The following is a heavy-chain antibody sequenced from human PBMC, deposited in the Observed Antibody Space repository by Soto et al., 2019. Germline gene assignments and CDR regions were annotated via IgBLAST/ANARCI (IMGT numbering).Heavy chain of an antibody. V-gene: IGHV1-3*01. J-gene: IGHJ5*02. D-gene: IGHD3-22*01. CDR2: INAGNGNT. Sequence: SSVKVSCKASGYTFTSYSMHSVRQAPAQRLEWMGWINAGNGNTKNSQKFQGRVTITRDTTASTAYMELSSLRSEDTAVYSCARDTLYDSSGYYYVGYNWFDPWGQGTLVT. CDR1: GYTFTSYS. CDR3: ARDTLYDSSGYYYVGYNWFDP.